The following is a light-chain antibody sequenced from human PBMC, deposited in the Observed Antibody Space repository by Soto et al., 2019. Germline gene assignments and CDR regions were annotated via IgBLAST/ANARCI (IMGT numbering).Light chain of an antibody. Sequence: EIQLTQSPSFLSASVGDRVTITCRASQGISSYLAWYQQKPGKAPKLLIYAASTLQSGVPSRFSGSGPGTEFTLTISSLQPEDFATYYCQQLNSYPLTFGPGT. J-gene: IGKJ3*01. V-gene: IGKV1-9*01. CDR1: QGISSY. CDR3: QQLNSYPLT. CDR2: AAS.